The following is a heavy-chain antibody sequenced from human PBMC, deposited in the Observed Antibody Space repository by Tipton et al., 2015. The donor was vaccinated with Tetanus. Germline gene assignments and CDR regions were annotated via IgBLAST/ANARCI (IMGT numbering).Heavy chain of an antibody. V-gene: IGHV4-59*01. D-gene: IGHD1-14*01. CDR1: GGSFSLYY. Sequence: TLSLTCTVSGGSFSLYYWNWVRQPPGKGLEWIGYIYYSGSTNYNPSLKSRVTISVDTSKNQFSLKLSSVTAADTAVYYCARGTGDYWGQGTLVTVSS. CDR2: IYYSGST. CDR3: ARGTGDY. J-gene: IGHJ4*02.